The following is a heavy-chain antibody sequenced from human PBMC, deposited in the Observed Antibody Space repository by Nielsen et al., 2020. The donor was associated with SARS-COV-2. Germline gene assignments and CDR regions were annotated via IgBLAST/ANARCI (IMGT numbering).Heavy chain of an antibody. J-gene: IGHJ6*02. D-gene: IGHD6-13*01. CDR2: INPNSGGT. CDR3: AREGPPYSGSWYFQYYYGMDV. CDR1: GYTFTGYY. V-gene: IGHV1-2*02. Sequence: ASVKVSCKASGYTFTGYYMHWVRQAPGQGLEWMGWINPNSGGTNYAQKLQGRVTMTTDTSTSTAYMELRSLRSDDTAVYYCAREGPPYSGSWYFQYYYGMDVWGQGTTVTVSS.